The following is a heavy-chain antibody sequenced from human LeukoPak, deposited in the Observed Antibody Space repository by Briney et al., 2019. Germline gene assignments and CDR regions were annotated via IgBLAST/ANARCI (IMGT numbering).Heavy chain of an antibody. V-gene: IGHV4-59*08. CDR1: GGSISSYY. CDR2: IYYSGST. Sequence: PSETLSLTCTVSGGSISSYYWSWIRQPPGKGLEWIGYIYYSGSTNYNPSLKSRVTISVDTSKNQFSLKLSSVTAADTAVYYCARGYCSSTSCYPAGFDPWGQGTLVTVSS. CDR3: ARGYCSSTSCYPAGFDP. D-gene: IGHD2-2*01. J-gene: IGHJ5*02.